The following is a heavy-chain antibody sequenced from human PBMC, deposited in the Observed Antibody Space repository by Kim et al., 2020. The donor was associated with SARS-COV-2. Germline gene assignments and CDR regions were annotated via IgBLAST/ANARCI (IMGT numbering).Heavy chain of an antibody. D-gene: IGHD6-6*01. Sequence: GGSLRLSCAASGFTFSNYWMSWVRQAPGKGLEWLANIKQDGSQKYYVDSLKGRFTISRDNAKNSVYLQVNSLRAEDTAVFYCARIGYSSSSIDYWGQGT. J-gene: IGHJ4*02. V-gene: IGHV3-7*01. CDR1: GFTFSNYW. CDR3: ARIGYSSSSIDY. CDR2: IKQDGSQK.